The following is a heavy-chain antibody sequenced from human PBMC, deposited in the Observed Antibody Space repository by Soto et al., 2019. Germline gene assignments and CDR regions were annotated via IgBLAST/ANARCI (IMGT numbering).Heavy chain of an antibody. D-gene: IGHD3-10*01. V-gene: IGHV4-39*01. J-gene: IGHJ4*02. Sequence: QLQLQESGPGLMKPSETLSLTCTVSGGSFSSSSYYWGWIRQPPGKGLEWIGSIYYSGSTYYNPSLKSRVTMSVDPSKNQFSLKLISVTAADTAVYYCARHWITMVRGVCHFDYWGQGTLVTVSS. CDR1: GGSFSSSSYY. CDR3: ARHWITMVRGVCHFDY. CDR2: IYYSGST.